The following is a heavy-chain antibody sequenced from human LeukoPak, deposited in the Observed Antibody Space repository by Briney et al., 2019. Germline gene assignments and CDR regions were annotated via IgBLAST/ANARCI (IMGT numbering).Heavy chain of an antibody. V-gene: IGHV3-48*02. J-gene: IGHJ4*02. CDR3: ARTYDYVCGTYRFDY. CDR1: GFALSRYS. CDR2: IISSITTI. Sequence: PGGSLRLSCAACGFALSRYSMKWVRQARGGGGEWGAYIISSITTIYYADSVKARFTISRDNAKNSLYLQMNSLRDEDTAVYYCARTYDYVCGTYRFDYWGQGTLVTVSS. D-gene: IGHD3-16*02.